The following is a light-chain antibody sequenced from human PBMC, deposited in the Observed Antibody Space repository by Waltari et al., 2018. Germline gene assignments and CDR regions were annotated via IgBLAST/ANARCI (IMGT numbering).Light chain of an antibody. J-gene: IGKJ1*01. CDR2: GAS. Sequence: EIVLTQSPGILSLSPGERATLSCRASQSVSRTLAWYQQKPGQAPRLLIYGASNRATGIPDSFSGGGSGTDFSLTISRPDPEDFAVYYCQHYVRLPATFGQGTKVEIK. CDR3: QHYVRLPAT. V-gene: IGKV3-20*01. CDR1: QSVSRT.